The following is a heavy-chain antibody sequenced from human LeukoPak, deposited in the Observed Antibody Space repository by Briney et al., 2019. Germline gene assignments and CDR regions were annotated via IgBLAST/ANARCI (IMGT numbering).Heavy chain of an antibody. D-gene: IGHD5-18*01. V-gene: IGHV1-18*01. CDR3: ARAGYSYGYWAQSYSFDY. CDR1: GYTFTSYG. J-gene: IGHJ4*02. CDR2: ISAYNGNT. Sequence: ASVKVSCKASGYTFTSYGISWVRQAPGQGLEWMGWISAYNGNTNYAQKLQGRVTMTTDTSTSTAYMELRSLRSDDTAVYYCARAGYSYGYWAQSYSFDYWGQGTLVTVSS.